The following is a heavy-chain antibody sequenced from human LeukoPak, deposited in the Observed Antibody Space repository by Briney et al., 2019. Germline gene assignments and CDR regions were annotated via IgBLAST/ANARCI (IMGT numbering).Heavy chain of an antibody. CDR3: ASTSGTYHFDP. CDR1: GFTFSSYS. J-gene: IGHJ5*02. Sequence: KPGGSLRLSCAASGFTFSSYSMNWVRQAPGKGLEWVSSISSSSSYIYYADSVKGRFTISRDNAKNSLYLQMNSLRVEDTAVYYCASTSGTYHFDPWGQGTLVTVSS. CDR2: ISSSSSYI. V-gene: IGHV3-21*01. D-gene: IGHD1-26*01.